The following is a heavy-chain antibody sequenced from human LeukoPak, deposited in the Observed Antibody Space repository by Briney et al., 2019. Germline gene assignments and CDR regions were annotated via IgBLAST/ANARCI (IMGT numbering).Heavy chain of an antibody. CDR1: GFTFSSYS. D-gene: IGHD1-14*01. CDR3: ARPRGYKPAVHDAFDI. V-gene: IGHV3-48*01. J-gene: IGHJ3*02. CDR2: ISSSSSTI. Sequence: GGSLRLSCAASGFTFSSYSMNWVRQAPGKGLEWVSYISSSSSTIYYADSAKGRFTISRDNAKNSLYLQMNSLRAEDTAVYYCARPRGYKPAVHDAFDIWGQGTMVTVSS.